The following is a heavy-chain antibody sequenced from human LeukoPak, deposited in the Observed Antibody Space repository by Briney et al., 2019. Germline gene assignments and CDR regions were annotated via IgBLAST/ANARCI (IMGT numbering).Heavy chain of an antibody. Sequence: PGGSLRLSCAASGFIFSNYSMNWVRQAPGKGLEWVSIIYRGGDTDYGDSVKGRFTVSRDNSKNTLYLQMNSLRAEDTAVYYCAKDHESDGYPCLDHWGLGTLVTVSS. CDR1: GFIFSNYS. D-gene: IGHD3-22*01. CDR3: AKDHESDGYPCLDH. V-gene: IGHV3-53*01. J-gene: IGHJ4*02. CDR2: IYRGGDT.